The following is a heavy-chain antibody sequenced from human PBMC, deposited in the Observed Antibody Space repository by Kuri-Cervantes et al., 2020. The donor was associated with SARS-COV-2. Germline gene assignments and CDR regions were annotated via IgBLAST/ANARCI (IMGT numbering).Heavy chain of an antibody. J-gene: IGHJ6*02. Sequence: ETLSLTFAASGFSVSTNYMNWVRQAPGKGLEWVGRIKSKTDGGTTDYAAPVKGRFTISRGDSKNTLYLQMDSLKTEDTAVYYCTTVGTGYSYGLDYYGMDVWGQGTTVTVSS. CDR2: IKSKTDGGTT. D-gene: IGHD5-18*01. V-gene: IGHV3-15*07. CDR1: GFSVSTNY. CDR3: TTVGTGYSYGLDYYGMDV.